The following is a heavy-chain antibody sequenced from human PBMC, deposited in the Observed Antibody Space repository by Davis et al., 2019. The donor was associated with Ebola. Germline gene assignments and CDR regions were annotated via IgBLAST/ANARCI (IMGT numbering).Heavy chain of an antibody. D-gene: IGHD3-10*01. CDR2: ISGSGGST. Sequence: GGSLRLSCAASGFVFSSYAMSWVRQAPGKGLEWVSAISGSGGSTYYADSVKGRFTISRDNSKNTLYLQMNSLRAEDTAVYYCAKDGMDVVELLLVYYYYGMDVWGQGTTVTVSS. J-gene: IGHJ6*02. CDR3: AKDGMDVVELLLVYYYYGMDV. CDR1: GFVFSSYA. V-gene: IGHV3-23*01.